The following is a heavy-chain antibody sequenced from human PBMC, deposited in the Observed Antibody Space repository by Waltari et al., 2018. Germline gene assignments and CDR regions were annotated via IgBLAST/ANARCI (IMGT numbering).Heavy chain of an antibody. D-gene: IGHD1-26*01. J-gene: IGHJ3*02. Sequence: LGWIRQPPGKGMEWFVYIYYSGSTNYNPSLKSRVTISVDTSKNQFSLKLSSVTAADTAVYYCARRWVGATKDAFDIWGQGTMVTVSS. CDR2: IYYSGST. CDR3: ARRWVGATKDAFDI. V-gene: IGHV4-59*08.